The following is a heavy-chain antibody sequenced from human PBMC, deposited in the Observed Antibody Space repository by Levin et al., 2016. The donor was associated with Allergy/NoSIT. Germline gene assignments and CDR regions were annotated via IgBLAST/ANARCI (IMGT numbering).Heavy chain of an antibody. J-gene: IGHJ3*02. CDR2: IKQDGSEK. V-gene: IGHV3-7*01. CDR3: ARYLTGNFRAFDI. CDR1: GFTFSSHW. Sequence: GGSLRLSCAGSGFTFSSHWMSWVRQAPGKGLEWVANIKQDGSEKYYVDSVKGRFTISRDNAKNSLYLQMNSLRAEDTAVYYCARYLTGNFRAFDIWGQGTMVTVSS.